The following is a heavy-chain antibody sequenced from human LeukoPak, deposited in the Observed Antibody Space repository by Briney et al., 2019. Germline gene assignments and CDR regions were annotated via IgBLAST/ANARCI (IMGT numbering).Heavy chain of an antibody. CDR2: INPNSGVT. CDR1: GYIFTDYY. J-gene: IGHJ3*02. V-gene: IGHV1-2*04. D-gene: IGHD6-13*01. CDR3: ARDSGHSKNRKQHNDAFDI. Sequence: ASVKVFCKTCGYIFTDYYMHWVRQAPGQGLEWLGWINPNSGVTNNPQKFQGWVTMTRDTSISTAYMELRRLRSDDTAVYYCARDSGHSKNRKQHNDAFDIWGQGTMVTVSS.